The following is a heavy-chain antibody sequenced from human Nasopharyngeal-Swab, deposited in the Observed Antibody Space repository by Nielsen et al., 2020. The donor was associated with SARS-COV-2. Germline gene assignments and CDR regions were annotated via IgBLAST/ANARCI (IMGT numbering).Heavy chain of an antibody. CDR3: ARTLMSGWYPNTYYYGMDV. CDR2: INHSGST. D-gene: IGHD6-19*01. Sequence: WIRQPPGKGLEWIGEINHSGSTNYNPSLKSRVTISADTSKNQFSLKLSSVTAADTAVYYCARTLMSGWYPNTYYYGMDVWGQGTTVTVSS. V-gene: IGHV4-34*01. J-gene: IGHJ6*02.